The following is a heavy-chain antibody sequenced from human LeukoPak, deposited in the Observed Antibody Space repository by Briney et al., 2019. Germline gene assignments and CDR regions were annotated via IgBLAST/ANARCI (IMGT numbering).Heavy chain of an antibody. CDR2: INHSGST. J-gene: IGHJ6*03. Sequence: KPSETLSLTCAVYGGSFSGYYWSWIRQPPGKGLEWIGEINHSGSTNYNPSLKSRVTISVDTSKNQFSLKLSSVTAADTAVYYCATVVVPASISVSMDVWGKGTTVTVSS. V-gene: IGHV4-34*01. CDR3: ATVVVPASISVSMDV. D-gene: IGHD2-2*02. CDR1: GGSFSGYY.